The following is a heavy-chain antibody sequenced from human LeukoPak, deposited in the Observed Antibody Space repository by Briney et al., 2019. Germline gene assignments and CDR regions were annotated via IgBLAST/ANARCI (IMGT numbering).Heavy chain of an antibody. Sequence: GASVKVSCKASGYALTSYYMHWVRQAPGQGLEWMGTIHPNDYTTTYAQNFQGRVTMTRDTSISTAYMERSRLRSDDTAVYYWARVGANDFRASMDVWGKGTTVTVSS. CDR3: ARVGANDFRASMDV. CDR2: IHPNDYTT. J-gene: IGHJ6*03. CDR1: GYALTSYY. D-gene: IGHD3-3*01. V-gene: IGHV1-2*02.